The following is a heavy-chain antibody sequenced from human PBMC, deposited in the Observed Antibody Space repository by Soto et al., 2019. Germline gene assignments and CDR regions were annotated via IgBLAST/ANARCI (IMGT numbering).Heavy chain of an antibody. Sequence: ASVKVSCKASGYTFTGYYMHWVRQAPGQGLEWMGWINPNSGGTDYAQKFQGWVTMTRDTSISTAYMELSRLRSDDTAVYYCARGRGHSSRHRYYYYYGMDVWGQGTTVTVSS. CDR2: INPNSGGT. V-gene: IGHV1-2*04. D-gene: IGHD6-13*01. CDR1: GYTFTGYY. CDR3: ARGRGHSSRHRYYYYYGMDV. J-gene: IGHJ6*02.